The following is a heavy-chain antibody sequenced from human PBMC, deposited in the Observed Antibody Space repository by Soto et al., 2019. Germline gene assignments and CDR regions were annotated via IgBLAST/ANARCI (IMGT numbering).Heavy chain of an antibody. CDR2: ISAYNGNT. CDR1: GYTFTSYG. CDR3: ARVMVRGALNWFDP. Sequence: ASVKVSCKASGYTFTSYGISWVRQAPGQGLEWMGWISAYNGNTNYAQRLQGRVIMTTDTSTSTAYMELRSLRSDDTAVYYCARVMVRGALNWFDPWGQGTLVTVSS. D-gene: IGHD3-10*01. V-gene: IGHV1-18*01. J-gene: IGHJ5*02.